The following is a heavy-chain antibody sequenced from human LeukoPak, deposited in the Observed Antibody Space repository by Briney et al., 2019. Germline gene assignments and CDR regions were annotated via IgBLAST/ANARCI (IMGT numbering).Heavy chain of an antibody. CDR1: GYSFTSYW. D-gene: IGHD3-3*01. Sequence: GESLKISCKGSGYSFTSYWIGWVRQMPGKGLEWMGIIYPGDSDTRYSPSFQGQVTISADKSISTAYLQWSSLKASDTAMHYCARLARRDLEWLPYFDYWGQGTLVTVSS. J-gene: IGHJ4*02. V-gene: IGHV5-51*01. CDR2: IYPGDSDT. CDR3: ARLARRDLEWLPYFDY.